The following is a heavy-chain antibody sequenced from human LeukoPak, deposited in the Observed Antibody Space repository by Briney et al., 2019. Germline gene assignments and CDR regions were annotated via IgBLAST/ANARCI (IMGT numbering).Heavy chain of an antibody. CDR3: ARDRPYYDSSFPIDY. CDR2: INWNGGST. V-gene: IGHV3-20*04. J-gene: IGHJ4*02. D-gene: IGHD3-22*01. Sequence: PGGSLRLSCAASGFTFSSYWMHWVRQAPGKGLEWVSGINWNGGSTGYADSVKGRFTISRDNAKNSLYLQMNSLRAEDTALYYCARDRPYYDSSFPIDYWGQGTLVTVSS. CDR1: GFTFSSYW.